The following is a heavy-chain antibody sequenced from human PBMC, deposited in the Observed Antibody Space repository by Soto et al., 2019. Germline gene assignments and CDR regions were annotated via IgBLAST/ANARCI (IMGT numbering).Heavy chain of an antibody. V-gene: IGHV4-4*02. CDR1: GDSITGDNW. CDR2: IHHSGAT. D-gene: IGHD2-2*03. Sequence: SETLSLTCAVSGDSITGDNWWSLVRQPPGKGLEWIGEIHHSGATNYNPSLKSRVTISVDKSKNQFSLKLNSVTAADTAVYYCARLNGYCVSTGCHGYYGMDVWGQGTTVTVSS. J-gene: IGHJ6*02. CDR3: ARLNGYCVSTGCHGYYGMDV.